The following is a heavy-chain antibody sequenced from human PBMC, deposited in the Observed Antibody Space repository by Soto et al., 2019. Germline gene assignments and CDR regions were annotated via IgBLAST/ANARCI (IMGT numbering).Heavy chain of an antibody. D-gene: IGHD2-8*01. V-gene: IGHV4-39*01. CDR2: IYYSGST. CDR1: GGSISSSSYY. CDR3: ASSTVRSNWYFDY. Sequence: QLQLQESGPGLVKPSETLSLTCTVSGGSISSSSYYWGWIRQPPGKGLEYIGSIYYSGSTYYNPSLKSRVTISVDTSKYQFSLKLSSVTAADTAVYYCASSTVRSNWYFDYWGQGTLVTVSS. J-gene: IGHJ4*02.